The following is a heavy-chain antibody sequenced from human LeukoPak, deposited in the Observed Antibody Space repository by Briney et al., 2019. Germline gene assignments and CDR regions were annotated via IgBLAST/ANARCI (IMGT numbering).Heavy chain of an antibody. CDR1: GYTFTSYA. Sequence: GASVKVSCKASGYTFTSYAMHWVRQAPGQRLEWMGWINAGNGNTKYSQKFQGRVTITRDTSASTAYMELSSLRSEDTAVHYCARDAYSGSYRSGFDYWGQGTLVTVSS. D-gene: IGHD1-26*01. V-gene: IGHV1-3*01. CDR3: ARDAYSGSYRSGFDY. CDR2: INAGNGNT. J-gene: IGHJ4*02.